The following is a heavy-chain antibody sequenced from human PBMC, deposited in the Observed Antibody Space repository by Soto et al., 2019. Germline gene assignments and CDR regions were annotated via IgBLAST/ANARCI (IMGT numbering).Heavy chain of an antibody. CDR2: INHSGST. V-gene: IGHV4-34*01. CDR3: ARGRRYCTNGVCYFVRYFDY. Sequence: SETLSLTCAVYGGSFSGYYWSWIRQPPGKGLEWIGEINHSGSTNYNPSLKSRVTISVDTSKNQFSLKLSSVTAADTAVYYCARGRRYCTNGVCYFVRYFDYWGQGTLVTVSS. J-gene: IGHJ4*02. CDR1: GGSFSGYY. D-gene: IGHD2-8*01.